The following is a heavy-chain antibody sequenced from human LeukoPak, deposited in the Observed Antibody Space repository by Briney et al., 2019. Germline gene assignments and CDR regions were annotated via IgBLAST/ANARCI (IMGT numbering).Heavy chain of an antibody. CDR1: GGSINNYY. CDR3: ARHRGPAADFFCDY. V-gene: IGHV4-59*08. Sequence: SETLSLTCIVSGGSINNYYWSWIRQPPGKGREWIGHIYYSGSTDYNPSLKSRVTISVDTSKNQFSLKLNSVTAADTAVYYCARHRGPAADFFCDYWGQGALVTVSS. J-gene: IGHJ4*02. CDR2: IYYSGST. D-gene: IGHD2-2*01.